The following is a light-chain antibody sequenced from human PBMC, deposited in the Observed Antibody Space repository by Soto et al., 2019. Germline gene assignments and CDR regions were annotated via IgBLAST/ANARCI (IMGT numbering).Light chain of an antibody. V-gene: IGKV3-15*01. J-gene: IGKJ4*01. CDR3: QQYYTWPIT. Sequence: EIVLTQSPATLSLSPGERATLSCRASQSISNSLAWYQQKPGQAPSLLISGASTGATGIPARFSGSGSGTEFTLTISSLQSEDCAVYYCQQYYTWPITFGGGTKVDIK. CDR2: GAS. CDR1: QSISNS.